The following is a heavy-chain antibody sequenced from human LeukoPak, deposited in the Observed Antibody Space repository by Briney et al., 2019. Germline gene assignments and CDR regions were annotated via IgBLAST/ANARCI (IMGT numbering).Heavy chain of an antibody. CDR1: GFTFSSYW. CDR2: IKQDGSEK. CDR3: ARGRGGYSYGSSFDY. Sequence: PGGSLRLSCAASGFTFSSYWMSWVRQAPGKGLEWVANIKQDGSEKYYVDSVKGRFTISRDNAKNSLYLQMNSLRAEDTAVYYCARGRGGYSYGSSFDYWGQGTLVTVSS. V-gene: IGHV3-7*01. J-gene: IGHJ4*02. D-gene: IGHD5-18*01.